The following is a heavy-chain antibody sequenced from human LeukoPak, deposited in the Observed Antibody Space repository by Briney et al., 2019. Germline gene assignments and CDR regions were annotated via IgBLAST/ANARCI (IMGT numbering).Heavy chain of an antibody. J-gene: IGHJ4*02. CDR2: IHNN. CDR1: PDSTTSNF. D-gene: IGHD1-14*01. V-gene: IGHV4-4*02. Sequence: SETLSLTCTVSPDSTTSNFWSWVRQPPGKGLEWIGEIHNNPSLQSRVTISIDRSKNQIALELSSVTAADTAVYYCAREIVGGFNPGAYWGQGTLSPSPQ. CDR3: AREIVGGFNPGAY.